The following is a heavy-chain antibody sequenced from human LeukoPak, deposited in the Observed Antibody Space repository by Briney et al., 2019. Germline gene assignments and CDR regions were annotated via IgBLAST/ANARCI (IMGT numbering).Heavy chain of an antibody. CDR3: ARSGSYNGELDAFDI. Sequence: PGGSLRLSCAASGFTFSSYAMTWVRQAPGEGLQWVSGISGSGTSAYYADSVKGRFTISRDNSKNTLYLQMNSLRAEDTAVYYCARSGSYNGELDAFDIWGQGTMVTVSS. V-gene: IGHV3-23*01. CDR1: GFTFSSYA. D-gene: IGHD1-26*01. J-gene: IGHJ3*02. CDR2: ISGSGTSA.